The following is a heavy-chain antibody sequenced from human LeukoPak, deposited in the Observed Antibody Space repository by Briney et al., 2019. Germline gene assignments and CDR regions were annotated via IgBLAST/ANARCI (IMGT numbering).Heavy chain of an antibody. D-gene: IGHD3-10*01. CDR2: IYHSGST. V-gene: IGHV4-38-2*01. CDR1: GCSISSGYY. J-gene: IGHJ4*01. CDR3: AKRGVTWYFDY. Sequence: SETLSLTCAVSGCSISSGYYGGWTRQPPGKGLEWIGSIYHSGSTYYNPSLKSRVTISVDTSKNQFSLKLSSVTAADTAVYYCAKRGVTWYFDYWGQGILVTVSS.